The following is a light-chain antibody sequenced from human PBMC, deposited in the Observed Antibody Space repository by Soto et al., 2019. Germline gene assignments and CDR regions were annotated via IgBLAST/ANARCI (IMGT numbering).Light chain of an antibody. CDR1: QDIRSH. V-gene: IGKV3-20*01. CDR3: QQYGTSPRT. CDR2: DAS. Sequence: ENALTQSPGTLSMSPGERVTLSCRASQDIRSHLAWYQQKPGQAPRLLIFDASSRATGIPDRFSGSGSGTDFTLSISRLEPEDFAVYYFQQYGTSPRTFGQGTRVEIK. J-gene: IGKJ1*01.